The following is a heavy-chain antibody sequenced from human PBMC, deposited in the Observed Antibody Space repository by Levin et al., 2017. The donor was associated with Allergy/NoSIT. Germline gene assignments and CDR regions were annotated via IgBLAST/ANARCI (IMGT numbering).Heavy chain of an antibody. D-gene: IGHD6-6*01. CDR2: IYNSGST. V-gene: IGHV4-61*01. Sequence: PSETLSLTCTVSGGSVSSGTYYWNWIRQPPGKGLEWIGYIYNSGSTNYNPSLKSRVTISVDTSKNQLSLKLSSVTAADTAVYYCARDRRQLVFGHYYGMDVWGQGTTVTVSS. CDR1: GGSVSSGTYY. J-gene: IGHJ6*02. CDR3: ARDRRQLVFGHYYGMDV.